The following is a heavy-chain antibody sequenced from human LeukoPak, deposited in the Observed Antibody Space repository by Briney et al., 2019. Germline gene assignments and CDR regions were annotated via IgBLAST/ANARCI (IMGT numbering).Heavy chain of an antibody. CDR1: GYTFTSYY. Sequence: ASVKVSCKAFGYTFTSYYMHWVRQAPGQGLEWMGIINPSGGSTSYAQKFQGRVTMTRDTSTSTVYMELSSLRSEDTAVYYCARGGADYYGSGSLDYWGQGTLVTVSS. D-gene: IGHD3-10*01. CDR2: INPSGGST. J-gene: IGHJ4*02. V-gene: IGHV1-46*01. CDR3: ARGGADYYGSGSLDY.